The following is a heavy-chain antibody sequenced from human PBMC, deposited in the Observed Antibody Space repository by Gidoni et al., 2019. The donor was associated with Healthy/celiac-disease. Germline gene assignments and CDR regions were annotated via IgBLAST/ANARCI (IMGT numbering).Heavy chain of an antibody. CDR2: IYYSGST. J-gene: IGHJ5*02. CDR1: GGSISSYY. V-gene: IGHV4-59*01. CDR3: ARVWVAATVWFDP. D-gene: IGHD2-15*01. Sequence: QVQLQESGPGLVKPSEPLSLTCTVSGGSISSYYWSWIRQPPVKGLEWIGYIYYSGSTNYNPSLKIRVTISVDTSKNQFSLKLSSVTAADTAVYYCARVWVAATVWFDPWGQGTLVTVSS.